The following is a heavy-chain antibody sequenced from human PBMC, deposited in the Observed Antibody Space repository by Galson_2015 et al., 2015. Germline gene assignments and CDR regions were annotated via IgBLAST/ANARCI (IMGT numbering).Heavy chain of an antibody. D-gene: IGHD3-10*01. V-gene: IGHV3-48*01. CDR2: ISSSSSTI. CDR1: GFTFSSYS. J-gene: IGHJ6*02. Sequence: SLRLSCAASGFTFSSYSMNWVRQAPGKGLEWVSYISSSSSTIYYADSVKGRFTISRDNAKNSLYLQMNSLRAEDTAVYYCARDPYYYGSGSSNDDYGMDVWGQGTTVTVSS. CDR3: ARDPYYYGSGSSNDDYGMDV.